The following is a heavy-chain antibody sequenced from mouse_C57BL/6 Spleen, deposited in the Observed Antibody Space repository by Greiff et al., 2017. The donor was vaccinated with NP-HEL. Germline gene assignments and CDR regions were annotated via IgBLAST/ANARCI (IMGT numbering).Heavy chain of an antibody. CDR3: TRHYYGSSLPWYFDV. V-gene: IGHV1-15*01. CDR1: GYTFTDYE. Sequence: VKLMESGAELVRPGASVTLSCKASGYTFTDYEMHWVKQTPVHGLEWIGAIDPETGGTAYNQKFKGKAILTADKSSSTAYMELRSLTSEDSAVYYCTRHYYGSSLPWYFDVWGTGTTVTVSS. CDR2: IDPETGGT. J-gene: IGHJ1*03. D-gene: IGHD1-1*01.